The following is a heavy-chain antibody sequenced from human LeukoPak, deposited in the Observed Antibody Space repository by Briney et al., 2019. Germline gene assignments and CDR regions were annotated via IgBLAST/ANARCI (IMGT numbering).Heavy chain of an antibody. CDR2: IRYDGSNK. V-gene: IGHV3-30*02. CDR3: AKDRSYYDSSGWDS. J-gene: IGHJ4*02. CDR1: GFTFSSYG. Sequence: GGSLRLSCAASGFTFSSYGMHWVRQAPGKGLEWVAFIRYDGSNKYYADSVKGRFTISRDNSKNTLYLQMNSLRAEDTAVYYCAKDRSYYDSSGWDSWGQGTLVTVSS. D-gene: IGHD3-22*01.